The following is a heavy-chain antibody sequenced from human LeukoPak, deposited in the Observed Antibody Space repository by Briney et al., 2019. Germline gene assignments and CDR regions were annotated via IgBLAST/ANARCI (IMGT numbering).Heavy chain of an antibody. CDR1: GYTFTSYG. D-gene: IGHD2-15*01. V-gene: IGHV1-18*01. Sequence: TSVKVSCKASGYTFTSYGISWVRQAPGQGFEWMGWISAYNGNTNYAQKLQGRVTMTTDTSTSTAYMELRSLRSDDTAVYYCARDRGIVVVVAAPYGYYGMDVWGQGTTVTVSS. J-gene: IGHJ6*02. CDR3: ARDRGIVVVVAAPYGYYGMDV. CDR2: ISAYNGNT.